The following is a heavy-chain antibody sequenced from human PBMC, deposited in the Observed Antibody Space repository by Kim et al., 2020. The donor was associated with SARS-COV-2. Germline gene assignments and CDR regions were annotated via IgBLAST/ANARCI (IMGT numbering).Heavy chain of an antibody. CDR3: TRNGWGLGL. CDR2: ISSGSGSSI. V-gene: IGHV3-48*03. CDR1: GFTFSNHD. Sequence: GGSLRLSCVASGFTFSNHDMIWVRQAPGKGLEWVSFISSGSGSSITYADSVKGRLTISRGNAKNSVFLQMDSLRAEDTAMYFCTRNGWGLGLWGQGTLVTVSS. J-gene: IGHJ4*02. D-gene: IGHD1-26*01.